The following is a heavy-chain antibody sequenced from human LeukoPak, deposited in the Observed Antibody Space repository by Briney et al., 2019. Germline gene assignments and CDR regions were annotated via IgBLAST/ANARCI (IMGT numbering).Heavy chain of an antibody. CDR3: ARHMATVSGPFDY. Sequence: SETLSLTCTVSGGSISGHYWSWIRQPPGKGLEWIGSIHYTGTTNYNPSLKSRVTISVDTPKNQFSLRLTSGTAADTALYYCARHMATVSGPFDYWGQGTLVTVSA. CDR1: GGSISGHY. D-gene: IGHD4-4*01. CDR2: IHYTGTT. V-gene: IGHV4-59*08. J-gene: IGHJ4*02.